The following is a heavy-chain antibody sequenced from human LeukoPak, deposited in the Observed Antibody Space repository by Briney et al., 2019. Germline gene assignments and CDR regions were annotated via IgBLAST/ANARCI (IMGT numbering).Heavy chain of an antibody. CDR2: ISGYNGKT. CDR3: ARHYGGNSFDY. D-gene: IGHD4-23*01. Sequence: ASVKVSCKASGYTFTSYYMHWVRQAPGQGLEWMGWISGYNGKTNYAQKLQGRVTMTTDTSTSTAYMELRSLRSDDTAVYYCARHYGGNSFDYWGQGTLVTVSS. J-gene: IGHJ4*02. V-gene: IGHV1-18*04. CDR1: GYTFTSYY.